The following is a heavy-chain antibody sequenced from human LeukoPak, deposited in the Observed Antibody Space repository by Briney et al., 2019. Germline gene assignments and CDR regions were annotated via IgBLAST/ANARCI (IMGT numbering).Heavy chain of an antibody. D-gene: IGHD4-17*01. J-gene: IGHJ4*02. CDR3: ARDLGYGEFDY. CDR2: INHSGST. V-gene: IGHV4-34*01. Sequence: SETLSLTCAVYGGSFSGYYWSWIRQPPGKGLEWIGEINHSGSTNYNPSLKSRVTISVGTSKNQFSLKLSSVTAADTAVYYCARDLGYGEFDYWGQGTLVTVSS. CDR1: GGSFSGYY.